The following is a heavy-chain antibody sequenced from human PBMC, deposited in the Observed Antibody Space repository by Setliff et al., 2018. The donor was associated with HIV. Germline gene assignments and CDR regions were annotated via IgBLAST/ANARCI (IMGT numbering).Heavy chain of an antibody. CDR3: ARDRSNWNYGRNYMDV. Sequence: SETLSLTCAVYGGSVSGYYWSWIRQPPGKGLEWIGEIDHSGSTNYNPSLKSRVTISVDTSKNQSSLKLSSVTAADTAVYYCARDRSNWNYGRNYMDVWGKGTTVTVSS. V-gene: IGHV4-34*01. J-gene: IGHJ6*03. D-gene: IGHD1-7*01. CDR2: IDHSGST. CDR1: GGSVSGYY.